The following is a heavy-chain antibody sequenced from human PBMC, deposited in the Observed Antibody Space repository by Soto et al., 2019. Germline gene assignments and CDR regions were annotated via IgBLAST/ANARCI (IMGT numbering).Heavy chain of an antibody. Sequence: PGESLKISCKASGYVFTKYWIAWVRQMPGKGLEWIGIIDPADSDDTYSPSFQGQVTISVDKSNSSAYLQWDNLKTSDTATYFCARRALVPIGHYYPYNWFDSWGQGTQVTVSS. CDR3: ARRALVPIGHYYPYNWFDS. CDR1: GYVFTKYW. V-gene: IGHV5-51*01. CDR2: IDPADSDD. D-gene: IGHD3-22*01. J-gene: IGHJ5*01.